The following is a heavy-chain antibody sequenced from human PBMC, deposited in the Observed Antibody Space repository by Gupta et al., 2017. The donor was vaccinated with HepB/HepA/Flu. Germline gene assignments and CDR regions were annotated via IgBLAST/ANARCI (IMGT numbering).Heavy chain of an antibody. CDR2: INDIGST. D-gene: IGHD6-13*01. CDR3: AREGPLASAVPLDY. CDR1: GGSFSGYY. Sequence: QVQLQQWGAGLLKPSETLSLTCAVYGGSFSGYYWTWIRQPPGKGLEWLGEINDIGSTNYNPSLKSRVTISIDTSKNQFSLKLTYVTAADTAVYYCAREGPLASAVPLDYWGQGTLVIVSS. V-gene: IGHV4-34*02. J-gene: IGHJ4*02.